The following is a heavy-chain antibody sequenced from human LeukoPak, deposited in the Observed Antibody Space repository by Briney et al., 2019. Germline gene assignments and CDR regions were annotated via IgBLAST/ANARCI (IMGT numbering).Heavy chain of an antibody. J-gene: IGHJ4*02. CDR2: ISGTSSNI. CDR1: GFTFSSLS. V-gene: IGHV3-48*02. CDR3: ARKGDFHDY. Sequence: PGGALRLSCTASGFTFSSLSMNWVRQAPEKGLEWVSYISGTSSNIYYADSVKGRFTISRDNAKNSLYLQMNSLRDEDTAVYYCARKGDFHDYWGQGTLVTV. D-gene: IGHD2-21*02.